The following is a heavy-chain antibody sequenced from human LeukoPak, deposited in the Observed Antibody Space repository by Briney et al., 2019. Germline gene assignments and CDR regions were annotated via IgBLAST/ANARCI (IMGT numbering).Heavy chain of an antibody. D-gene: IGHD3-22*01. CDR2: ISGSGGST. V-gene: IGHV3-23*01. J-gene: IGHJ4*02. CDR1: GFTFDDYA. Sequence: GGSLRLSCAASGFTFDDYAMHWVRQAPGKGLEWVSAISGSGGSTYYADSVKGRFTISRDNSKNTLYLQMNSLRAEDTAVYYCAKSDSSGYYYNYSDYWGQGTLVTVSS. CDR3: AKSDSSGYYYNYSDY.